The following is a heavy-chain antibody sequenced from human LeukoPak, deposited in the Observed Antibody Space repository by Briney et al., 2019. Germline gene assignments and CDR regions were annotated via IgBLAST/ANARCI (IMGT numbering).Heavy chain of an antibody. V-gene: IGHV4-4*02. Sequence: PSETLSLTCAVSGVSISSAHWWNWVRPSPGKGLEWIGEIFHDGRANYNPSLKSRVVISVDKSNNQFSLNLYSVTAADTAFYYCAAHRGPTYGPNDYWGQGTLVTVSS. J-gene: IGHJ4*02. CDR3: AAHRGPTYGPNDY. D-gene: IGHD3-10*01. CDR1: GVSISSAHW. CDR2: IFHDGRA.